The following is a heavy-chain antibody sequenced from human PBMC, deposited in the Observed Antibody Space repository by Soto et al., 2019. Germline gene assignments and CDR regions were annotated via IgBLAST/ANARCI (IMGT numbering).Heavy chain of an antibody. CDR1: GFTFSSYA. CDR2: ISYDGSNK. V-gene: IGHV3-30-3*01. J-gene: IGHJ4*02. D-gene: IGHD6-13*01. Sequence: QVQLVESGGGVVQPGRSPRLSCAASGFTFSSYAMHWVRQAPGKGLEWVAVISYDGSNKYYADSVKGRFTISRDNSKNTLYLQMNSLRAEDTAVYYCARDGSSSWYFDYWGQGTLVTVSS. CDR3: ARDGSSSWYFDY.